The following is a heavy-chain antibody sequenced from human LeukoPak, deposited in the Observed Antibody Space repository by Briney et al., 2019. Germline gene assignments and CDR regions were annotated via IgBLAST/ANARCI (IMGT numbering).Heavy chain of an antibody. J-gene: IGHJ4*02. CDR1: GFTFSSYS. Sequence: PGGSLRLSCAASGFTFSSYSMNWVRQAPGKGLEWVSSISSSSSYIYYAGSVKGRFTISRDNAKNSLYLQMNSLRAEDTAVYYCARDPHSYYYDSSGYYYFDYWGQGTLVTVSS. CDR3: ARDPHSYYYDSSGYYYFDY. CDR2: ISSSSSYI. D-gene: IGHD3-22*01. V-gene: IGHV3-21*01.